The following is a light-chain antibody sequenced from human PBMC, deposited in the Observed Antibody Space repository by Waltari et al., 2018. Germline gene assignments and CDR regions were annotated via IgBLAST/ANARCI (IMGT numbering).Light chain of an antibody. Sequence: QAVVTQEPSLTVSPGGTVTLTCGPSTGAVTSGHYPYWFQQKPGKVPRTLIDDTSNKHSWTPARFSGPLLGGKAALTLSGAQPEDEAEYYCLLWYSGARWVFGGGTKLSVL. V-gene: IGLV7-46*01. J-gene: IGLJ3*02. CDR1: TGAVTSGHY. CDR2: DTS. CDR3: LLWYSGARWV.